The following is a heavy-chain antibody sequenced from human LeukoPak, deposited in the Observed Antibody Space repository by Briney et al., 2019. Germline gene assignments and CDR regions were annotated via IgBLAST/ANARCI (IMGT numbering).Heavy chain of an antibody. CDR1: GFTFTGYY. J-gene: IGHJ5*02. V-gene: IGHV1-46*01. CDR3: ARDFSGEWEQVTGWWLDP. CDR2: INPSGDFR. Sequence: GGSLRLSCAASGFTFTGYYMHWVRQAPGQGLEWMGIINPSGDFRSYAQKFKGRVTVTRDMSTRTVYMELSDLRPDDTAVYYCARDFSGEWEQVTGWWLDPWGQGTLVIVSS. D-gene: IGHD3-16*01.